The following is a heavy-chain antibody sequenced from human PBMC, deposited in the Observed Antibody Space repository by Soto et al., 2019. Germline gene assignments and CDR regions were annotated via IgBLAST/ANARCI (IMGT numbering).Heavy chain of an antibody. CDR3: ARHPPYLRIQLWLEN. V-gene: IGHV5-10-1*01. J-gene: IGHJ4*02. Sequence: PGEPLKISCKGSGYSFTSYWISWVCQMPGKGLEWMGRIDPSDSYTNYSPSFQGHVTISADKSISTAYLQWSSLKASDTAMYYCARHPPYLRIQLWLENWGQGTLVTVSS. CDR2: IDPSDSYT. D-gene: IGHD5-18*01. CDR1: GYSFTSYW.